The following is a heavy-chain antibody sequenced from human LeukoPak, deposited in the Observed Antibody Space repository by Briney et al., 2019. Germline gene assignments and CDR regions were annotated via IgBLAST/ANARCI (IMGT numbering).Heavy chain of an antibody. CDR3: ARDRDGSGYDWVY. Sequence: SETLSLTCTVSGYSITSGYYWGWIRQPPGKGLEWIGSIYHSGSTYYNPTLRSRVTISVDTSKNQFSLKLNSVTAADTAVYYCARDRDGSGYDWVYWGQGTLVTVSS. V-gene: IGHV4-38-2*02. J-gene: IGHJ4*02. D-gene: IGHD5-12*01. CDR1: GYSITSGYY. CDR2: IYHSGST.